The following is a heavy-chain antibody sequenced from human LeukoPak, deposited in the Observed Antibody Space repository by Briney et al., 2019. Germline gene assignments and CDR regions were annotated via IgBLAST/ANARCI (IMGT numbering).Heavy chain of an antibody. Sequence: GASVKGSCKVSGYTLTELSMHWVRQAPGKGLEWMGGFDPEDGETTYAQKFQGRVTMTEDTSTDIAYMELSSLRSEDTAVYYCATDKETQLALDYWGQGTLVTVSS. J-gene: IGHJ4*02. CDR1: GYTLTELS. CDR2: FDPEDGET. CDR3: ATDKETQLALDY. D-gene: IGHD3-3*02. V-gene: IGHV1-24*01.